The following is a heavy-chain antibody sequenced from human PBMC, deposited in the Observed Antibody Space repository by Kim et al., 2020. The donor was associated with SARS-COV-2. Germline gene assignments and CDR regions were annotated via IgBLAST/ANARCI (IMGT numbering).Heavy chain of an antibody. CDR2: IYYTGRT. D-gene: IGHD4-4*01. V-gene: IGHV4-59*01. Sequence: SETLSLTCTVSGGSIGTYYWSWIRQSPGKGLEWIGYIYYTGRTDYNPSLGSRVTIEVDTSKNQFSLRLNSVNAADTAVYHCARGSTATNRGYYYYGMDV. CDR3: ARGSTATNRGYYYYGMDV. CDR1: GGSIGTYY. J-gene: IGHJ6*01.